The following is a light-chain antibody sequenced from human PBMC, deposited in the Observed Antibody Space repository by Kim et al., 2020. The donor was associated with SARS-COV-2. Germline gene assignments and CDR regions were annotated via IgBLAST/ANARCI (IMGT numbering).Light chain of an antibody. CDR2: EGS. CDR1: SSDVGSYNL. V-gene: IGLV2-23*01. Sequence: GKSITISCTGTSSDVGSYNLVSWYQQNPGKAPKVMVYEGSKRPSGVSNRFSGSKSGNTASLTISGLQAEDEADYYCCSYTGRSTWVFGGGTQLTVL. CDR3: CSYTGRSTWV. J-gene: IGLJ3*02.